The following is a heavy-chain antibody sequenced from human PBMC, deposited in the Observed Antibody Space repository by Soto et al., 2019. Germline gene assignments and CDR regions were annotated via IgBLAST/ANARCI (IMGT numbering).Heavy chain of an antibody. V-gene: IGHV6-1*01. CDR1: GDSVSSNSAS. CDR2: TYYRSRWYN. D-gene: IGHD1-1*01. CDR3: AGTTSQYWYDMDV. Sequence: QVPLQQSGPGLVKPSQTLSLTCAISGDSVSSNSASWNWIRQSPSRGLEWLGRTYYRSRWYNDYAVSVKSLITNLPDTSKHLFSLHLTSVTPEYTAVFYCAGTTSQYWYDMDVWGKRTTVT. J-gene: IGHJ6*03.